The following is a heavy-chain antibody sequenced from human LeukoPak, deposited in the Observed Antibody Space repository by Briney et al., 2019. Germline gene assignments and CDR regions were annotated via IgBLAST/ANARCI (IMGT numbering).Heavy chain of an antibody. Sequence: GGSLRLSCAASGFTFSLYWMNWVRQVPGKGLEWVANIKQDGREKNYVDSVKGRFTISRDNAKNSLYLQMNSLRAEDTAVYYCARSKGTYYYGSGTYDYWGQGTLVPVSS. J-gene: IGHJ4*02. CDR2: IKQDGREK. D-gene: IGHD3-10*01. CDR1: GFTFSLYW. CDR3: ARSKGTYYYGSGTYDY. V-gene: IGHV3-7*01.